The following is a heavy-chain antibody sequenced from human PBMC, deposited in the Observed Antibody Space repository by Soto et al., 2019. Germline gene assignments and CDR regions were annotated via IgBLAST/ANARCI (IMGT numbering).Heavy chain of an antibody. V-gene: IGHV3-23*01. J-gene: IGHJ6*02. D-gene: IGHD5-12*01. CDR3: AKTRDRWIGMDV. Sequence: PVGSLRLSCAASGFTFSSYAMSWVRQAPGKGLEWVSAISGSGGSTYYADSVKGRFTISRDNSKNTLYLQMNSLRAEDTAVYYCAKTRDRWIGMDVWGQGTTVTVSS. CDR2: ISGSGGST. CDR1: GFTFSSYA.